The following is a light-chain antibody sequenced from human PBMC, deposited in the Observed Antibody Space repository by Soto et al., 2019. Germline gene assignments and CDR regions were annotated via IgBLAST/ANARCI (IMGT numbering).Light chain of an antibody. CDR3: QQSFNLPRT. CDR1: QTIGTY. J-gene: IGKJ1*01. CDR2: ASS. Sequence: IQMTQSPYSLSASVGDRITITCRASQTIGTYLNWYKQVPGKAPKLLIYASSSLQTGVPSRFSGSGSGTHFTLIINSLQPEDFGTYYCQQSFNLPRTFGTGTRVETK. V-gene: IGKV1-39*01.